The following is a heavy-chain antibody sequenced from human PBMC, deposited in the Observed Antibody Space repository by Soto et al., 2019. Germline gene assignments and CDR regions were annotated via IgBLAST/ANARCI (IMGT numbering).Heavy chain of an antibody. J-gene: IGHJ6*02. D-gene: IGHD3-22*01. CDR1: GGSISSGGYY. CDR2: IYYSGST. CDR3: ARGLVGNYYDSSGYNPSLFYYYYYGMDV. Sequence: SETLSLTCTVSGGSISSGGYYWSWIRQHPGKGLEWIGYIYYSGSTNYNPSLKSRVTISVDTSKNQFSLKLSSVTAADTAVYYCARGLVGNYYDSSGYNPSLFYYYYYGMDVWGQGTTVTVSS. V-gene: IGHV4-31*03.